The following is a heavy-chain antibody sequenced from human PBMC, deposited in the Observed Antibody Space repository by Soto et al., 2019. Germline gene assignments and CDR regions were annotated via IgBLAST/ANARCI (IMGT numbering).Heavy chain of an antibody. D-gene: IGHD6-6*01. J-gene: IGHJ5*02. V-gene: IGHV3-21*01. CDR3: ARDPSSSSLYWFDP. CDR2: ISSSSSYI. CDR1: GFTFSGYS. Sequence: GGSLRLSXAASGFTFSGYSMNWVRQAPGKGLEWVSSISSSSSYIYYADSVKGRFTISRDNAKNSLYLQMNSLRAEDTAVYYCARDPSSSSLYWFDPWGQGTLVTVSS.